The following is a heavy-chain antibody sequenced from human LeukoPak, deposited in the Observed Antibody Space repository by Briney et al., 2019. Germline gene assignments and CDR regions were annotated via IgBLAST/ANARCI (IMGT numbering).Heavy chain of an antibody. J-gene: IGHJ4*02. CDR2: ISGSGGST. CDR3: AKDPDYGDYGYAYYFDY. D-gene: IGHD4-17*01. V-gene: IGHV3-23*01. Sequence: GGSLRLSCAASGFTFSSYAMSWVRQAPGKGLEWVSAISGSGGSTYYADSVKGRFTISRDNSKNTLYLQMNSLRAEDTAVYYCAKDPDYGDYGYAYYFDYWGQGTLVTVSS. CDR1: GFTFSSYA.